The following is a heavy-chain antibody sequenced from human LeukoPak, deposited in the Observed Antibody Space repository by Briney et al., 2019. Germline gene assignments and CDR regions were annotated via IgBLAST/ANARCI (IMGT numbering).Heavy chain of an antibody. V-gene: IGHV4-59*01. CDR1: GDSISSYY. CDR3: ARVSWFPGTSYYYMDV. CDR2: IYYSGTT. D-gene: IGHD1-1*01. J-gene: IGHJ6*03. Sequence: SETLSLTCTVSGDSISSYYWSWLRQPPGKGLEWIGYIYYSGTTNYNPSLKSRVTISVDTSKNQFSLKLSSVTAADTAVYYCARVSWFPGTSYYYMDVWGKGTTVTVSS.